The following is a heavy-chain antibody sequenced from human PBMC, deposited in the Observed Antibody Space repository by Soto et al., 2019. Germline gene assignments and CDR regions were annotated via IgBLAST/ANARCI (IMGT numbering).Heavy chain of an antibody. CDR1: GLSCTLYC. Sequence: PGESLKISCKASGLSCTLYCIAWVRQMPGEGLEWMGVIFPDDSDTRYSPSFQGQVTISADKPISIAYLQWSSLKASDTAMYYCARRGKEYVRSFWFDPWGQGTQVTVSS. V-gene: IGHV5-51*01. CDR3: ARRGKEYVRSFWFDP. J-gene: IGHJ5*02. D-gene: IGHD3-10*02. CDR2: IFPDDSDT.